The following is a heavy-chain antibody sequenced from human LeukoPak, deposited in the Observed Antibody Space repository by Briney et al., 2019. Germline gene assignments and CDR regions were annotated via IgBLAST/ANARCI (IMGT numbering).Heavy chain of an antibody. CDR1: GGSFSGYY. Sequence: SETLSLTCAVYGGSFSGYYWSWIRQPPGKGLEWIGEINHSGSTNYNPSLKSRVTISVDTSKNQFSLKLSSVTAADTAVYYCATRGGYYDFWSGYYFDYWGQGTLVTVSS. CDR2: INHSGST. V-gene: IGHV4-34*01. J-gene: IGHJ4*02. CDR3: ATRGGYYDFWSGYYFDY. D-gene: IGHD3-3*01.